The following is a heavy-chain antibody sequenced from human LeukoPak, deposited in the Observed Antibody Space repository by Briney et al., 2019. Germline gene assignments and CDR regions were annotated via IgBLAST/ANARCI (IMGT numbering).Heavy chain of an antibody. CDR3: ARVSEYYYDSSGES. J-gene: IGHJ4*02. CDR1: GGTFSSYA. Sequence: ASVKVSCKASGGTFSSYAISWVRQAPGQGLEWMGGIIPIFGTANYAQKFQGRVTITTDESTSTAYMELSSLRPEDTAVYYCARVSEYYYDSSGESWGQGTLVTVSS. V-gene: IGHV1-69*05. CDR2: IIPIFGTA. D-gene: IGHD3-22*01.